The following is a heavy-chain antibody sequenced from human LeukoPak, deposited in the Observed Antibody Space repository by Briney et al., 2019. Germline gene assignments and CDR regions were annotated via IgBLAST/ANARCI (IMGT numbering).Heavy chain of an antibody. V-gene: IGHV4-61*02. CDR2: IYTSGST. CDR3: ARFRGKYSSGWLDY. Sequence: SETLSLTCTVSGGSISSGSYYWSWIRQPAGKGLEWIGRIYTSGSTNYNPSLKSRVTISVDTSKNQFSLKLSSVTAADTAVYYCARFRGKYSSGWLDYWGQGTLVTVSS. CDR1: GGSISSGSYY. D-gene: IGHD6-19*01. J-gene: IGHJ4*02.